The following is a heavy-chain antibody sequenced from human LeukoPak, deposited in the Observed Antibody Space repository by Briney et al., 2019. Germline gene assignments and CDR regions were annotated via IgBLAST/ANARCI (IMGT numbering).Heavy chain of an antibody. CDR2: INHSGST. J-gene: IGHJ4*02. CDR3: ARARSYYYDSSGLRVFDY. Sequence: SETLSLTCAVYGGSFSGYYWSWIRQPPGKGLEWIGEINHSGSTNYNPSLKSRVTISVDTSKNQFSLKLSSVTAADTAVYHCARARSYYYDSSGLRVFDYWGQGTLVTVSS. V-gene: IGHV4-34*01. CDR1: GGSFSGYY. D-gene: IGHD3-22*01.